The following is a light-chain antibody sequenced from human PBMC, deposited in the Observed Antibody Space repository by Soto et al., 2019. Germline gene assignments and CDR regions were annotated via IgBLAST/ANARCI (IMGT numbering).Light chain of an antibody. Sequence: QSALTQPASVSGSPGQSITISCTGSSGDVGHYNYVSWYQQHPGKAPKPIIYEVTNRPSGVSNRFSGSKSGNTASLIISGRQAEDEDDYYCASYRTGRIWVFGGGTKVTVL. V-gene: IGLV2-14*01. CDR3: ASYRTGRIWV. CDR1: SGDVGHYNY. CDR2: EVT. J-gene: IGLJ3*02.